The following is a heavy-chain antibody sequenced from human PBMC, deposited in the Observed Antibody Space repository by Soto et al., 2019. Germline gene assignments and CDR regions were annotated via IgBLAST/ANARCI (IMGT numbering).Heavy chain of an antibody. CDR3: ARDMDFAYCGGDCYFDI. J-gene: IGHJ3*02. D-gene: IGHD2-21*01. V-gene: IGHV4-31*03. CDR2: IYYSGST. CDR1: GGSISSGGYY. Sequence: PSETLSLTCTVSGGSISSGGYYWSWIRQHPGKGLEWIGYIYYSGSTYYNPSLKSRVTISVDTSKNQFSLKLSSVTAADTAVYYCARDMDFAYCGGDCYFDIWGQGTMVTVS.